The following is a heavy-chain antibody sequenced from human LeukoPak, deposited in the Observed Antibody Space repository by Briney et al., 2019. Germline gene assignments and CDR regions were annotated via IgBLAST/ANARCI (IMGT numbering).Heavy chain of an antibody. V-gene: IGHV1-69*04. Sequence: GASVKVSCKASGGTFSSYAISWVRQAPGQGLEWMGRIIPILGIANYAQKFQGRVTITADKSTSTAYMELSSLRSEDTAVYYCARGVGDTAMVTWGQGTLVTVSS. D-gene: IGHD5-18*01. CDR2: IIPILGIA. CDR3: ARGVGDTAMVT. CDR1: GGTFSSYA. J-gene: IGHJ5*02.